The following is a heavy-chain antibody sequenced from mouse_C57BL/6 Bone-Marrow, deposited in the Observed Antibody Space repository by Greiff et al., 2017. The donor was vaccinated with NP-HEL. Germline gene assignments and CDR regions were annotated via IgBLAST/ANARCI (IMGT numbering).Heavy chain of an antibody. CDR3: ARRSYYGNFFAY. CDR1: GYTFTDYY. Sequence: VQLQQSGPELVKPGASVKISCKASGYTFTDYYMNWVKQSHGKSLEWIGDINPNNGGTSYNQKFKGKATLTVDKSSSTAYMELRSLTSEDSAVYYCARRSYYGNFFAYWGQGTLVTVSA. D-gene: IGHD2-10*01. V-gene: IGHV1-26*01. J-gene: IGHJ3*01. CDR2: INPNNGGT.